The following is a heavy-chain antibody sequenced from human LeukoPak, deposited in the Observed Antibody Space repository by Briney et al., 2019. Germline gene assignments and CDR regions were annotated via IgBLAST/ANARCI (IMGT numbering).Heavy chain of an antibody. Sequence: ASETLSLTCTVSGGSISSSYWSWIRQPPGKGLEWIGYIYYTGMTNYNPSLKSRVTISEDTSKNQFSLKLNSVTAADTAVYYCARSNFWNSRWFDPWGQGTLVTVSS. D-gene: IGHD3-3*01. V-gene: IGHV4-59*01. CDR3: ARSNFWNSRWFDP. CDR1: GGSISSSY. J-gene: IGHJ5*02. CDR2: IYYTGMT.